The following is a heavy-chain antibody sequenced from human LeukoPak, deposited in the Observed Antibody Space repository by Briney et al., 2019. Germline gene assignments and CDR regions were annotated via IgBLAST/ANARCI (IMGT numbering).Heavy chain of an antibody. CDR2: INPNSGGT. D-gene: IGHD2-2*01. Sequence: ASVKVSCKASGYTFTGYYMHWVRQAPGQGLEWMVWINPNSGGTNYAQKFQGRVTMTRDTSITTAYMELSRLRSDDTAVYSCERDRSALGLGYCSSTSCNIFDYWGQGTLVTVSS. V-gene: IGHV1-2*02. J-gene: IGHJ4*02. CDR3: ERDRSALGLGYCSSTSCNIFDY. CDR1: GYTFTGYY.